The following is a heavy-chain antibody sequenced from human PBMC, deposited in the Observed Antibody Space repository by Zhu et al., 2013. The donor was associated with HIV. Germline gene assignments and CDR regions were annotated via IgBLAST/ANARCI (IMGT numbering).Heavy chain of an antibody. V-gene: IGHV1-69*01. CDR1: GGTFSSYA. CDR3: ARGGRPGDGDYAWGDYYYGMDV. CDR2: IIPIFGTA. J-gene: IGHJ6*02. Sequence: QVQLVQSGAEVKKPGSSVKVSCKASGGTFSSYAISWVRQAPGQGLEWMGGIIPIFGTANYAQKFQGRVTITADESTSTAYMELSSLRSEDTAVYYCARGGRPGDGDYAWGDYYYGMDVWGQGTTVTVSS. D-gene: IGHD4-17*01.